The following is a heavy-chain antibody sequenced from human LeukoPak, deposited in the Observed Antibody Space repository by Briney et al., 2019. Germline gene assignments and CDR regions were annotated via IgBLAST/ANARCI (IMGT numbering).Heavy chain of an antibody. D-gene: IGHD6-19*01. CDR1: GFTFSSYA. V-gene: IGHV3-23*01. Sequence: GGSLRLSCAASGFTFSSYAMSWVRQASGKGLEWVSAISGSGGSTYYADSVKGRFTISRDNSKNTLYLQMNSLRAEDTAVYYCAKDAAQWLVLRNWDYWGQGTLVTVSS. CDR3: AKDAAQWLVLRNWDY. J-gene: IGHJ4*02. CDR2: ISGSGGST.